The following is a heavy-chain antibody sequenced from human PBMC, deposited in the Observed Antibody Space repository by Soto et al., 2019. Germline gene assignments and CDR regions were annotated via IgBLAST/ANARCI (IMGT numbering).Heavy chain of an antibody. D-gene: IGHD6-19*01. Sequence: QITLKESGPTLVKPTQTLTLTCTFSGFSLSTGGVGVGWIRQPPGKALEWLALIYWDDDKRYSPSLKSRLTIAKDTSKNELVLTKTNMDPVDTDTYYCAHRLYSRAWPWDSGVFDYWGQGTMVTVSS. J-gene: IGHJ4*02. V-gene: IGHV2-5*02. CDR1: GFSLSTGGVG. CDR3: AHRLYSRAWPWDSGVFDY. CDR2: IYWDDDK.